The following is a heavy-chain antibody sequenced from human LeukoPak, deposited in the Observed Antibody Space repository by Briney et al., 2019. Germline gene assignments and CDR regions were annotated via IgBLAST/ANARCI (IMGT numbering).Heavy chain of an antibody. J-gene: IGHJ4*02. V-gene: IGHV3-23*01. Sequence: GGSLRLSCAASGFTFSSYAMSWVRQAPGNGLEWVSAISGSGGSTYYADSVKGRFTISRDNSKNTLYLQMNSLRAEDTAVYYCAKDLYYYDSSGYYHYWGQGTLVTVSS. CDR3: AKDLYYYDSSGYYHY. CDR1: GFTFSSYA. D-gene: IGHD3-22*01. CDR2: ISGSGGST.